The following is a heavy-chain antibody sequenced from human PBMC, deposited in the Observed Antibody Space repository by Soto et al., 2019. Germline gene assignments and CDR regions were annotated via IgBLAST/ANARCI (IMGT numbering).Heavy chain of an antibody. J-gene: IGHJ5*02. CDR2: IGTAGDT. D-gene: IGHD6-6*01. CDR1: GFTFSSYD. V-gene: IGHV3-13*01. CDR3: AREIRIAARPGWFDP. Sequence: ESGGGLVQPGGSLRLSCAASGFTFSSYDMHWVRQATGKGLEWVSAIGTAGDTYYPGSVKGRFTISRENVKNSLYLQMNSLRAEDTAVYYCAREIRIAARPGWFDPWGQGTLVTVSS.